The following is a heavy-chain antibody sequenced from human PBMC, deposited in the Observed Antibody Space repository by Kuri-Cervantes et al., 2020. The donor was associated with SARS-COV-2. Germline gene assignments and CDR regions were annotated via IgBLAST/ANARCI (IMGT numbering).Heavy chain of an antibody. J-gene: IGHJ4*02. Sequence: ASVKVSCKVSGYTLTVLSMHWVRQAPGKGLEWMGGFDPEDGETIYAQKFQGRVTMTEDTSTDTAYMELSSLRSEDTAVCYCATTDTAMVPEFDYWGQGTLVTVSS. CDR3: ATTDTAMVPEFDY. D-gene: IGHD5-18*01. CDR1: GYTLTVLS. V-gene: IGHV1-24*01. CDR2: FDPEDGET.